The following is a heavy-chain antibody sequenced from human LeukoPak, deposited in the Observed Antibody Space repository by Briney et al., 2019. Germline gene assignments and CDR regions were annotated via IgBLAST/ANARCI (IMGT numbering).Heavy chain of an antibody. Sequence: SETLSLTCTVSGGSISSGDYYWSWIRQPPGKGLEWIGYIYYSGSTYYNPSLKSRVTISVDTSKNQFSLKLSSVTAADTAVYYCAREIVVVPAAAVYYYYGMDVWGQGTTVTVSS. V-gene: IGHV4-30-4*01. CDR2: IYYSGST. CDR1: GGSISSGDYY. D-gene: IGHD2-2*01. J-gene: IGHJ6*02. CDR3: AREIVVVPAAAVYYYYGMDV.